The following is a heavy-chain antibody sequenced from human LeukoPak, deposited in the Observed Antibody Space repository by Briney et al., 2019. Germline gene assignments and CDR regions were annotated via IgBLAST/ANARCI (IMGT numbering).Heavy chain of an antibody. J-gene: IGHJ4*02. CDR2: ISYDGSNK. D-gene: IGHD2-2*01. CDR1: GFTFSSYA. CDR3: ARGGCSSTSCYGTFDY. V-gene: IGHV3-30-3*01. Sequence: PGGPLSLSCAASGFTFSSYAMHWVRQAPGKGLEWVAVISYDGSNKYYADSVKGRFTISRDNSKNALYLQMNSLRAEDTAVYYCARGGCSSTSCYGTFDYWGQGTLVTVSS.